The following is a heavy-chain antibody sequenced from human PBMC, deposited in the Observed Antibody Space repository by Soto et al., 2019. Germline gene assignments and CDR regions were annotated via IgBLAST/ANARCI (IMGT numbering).Heavy chain of an antibody. D-gene: IGHD3-16*01. CDR3: ARDPWAADY. V-gene: IGHV3-66*01. J-gene: IGHJ4*02. CDR1: GFTVCTKY. CDR2: IYSGGST. Sequence: EVQLVESGGGLVQPGGSLGLSCAASGFTVCTKYMSWVRQAPGKGLEWVSVIYSGGSTFYADSVRGRFTISRDNSKNTVNLQMNSLRAEDTAVYYCARDPWAADYWGQGTLVTVSS.